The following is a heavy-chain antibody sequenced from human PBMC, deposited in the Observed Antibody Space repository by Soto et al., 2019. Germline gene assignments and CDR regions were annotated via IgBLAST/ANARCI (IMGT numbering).Heavy chain of an antibody. CDR3: ARDMWGLVGGMDV. V-gene: IGHV3-13*01. J-gene: IGHJ6*02. Sequence: EVQLVESGGGLVQPGGSLRLSCAASGFTFSSYDMHWVRQATGKGLEWVSAIGTAGDTYYPGSVKGRFTISRENAKNSLYLQMNSLRAGDTAVYYCARDMWGLVGGMDVWGQGTTVTVSS. CDR2: IGTAGDT. CDR1: GFTFSSYD. D-gene: IGHD1-26*01.